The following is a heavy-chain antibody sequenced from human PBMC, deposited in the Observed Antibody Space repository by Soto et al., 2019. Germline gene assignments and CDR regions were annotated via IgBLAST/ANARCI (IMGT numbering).Heavy chain of an antibody. V-gene: IGHV3-33*01. CDR3: ARKAIVDYYHHLAV. J-gene: IGHJ6*03. CDR1: GFTFSSYG. CDR2: IWYDGSNK. D-gene: IGHD3-16*02. Sequence: GGSLRLSCAASGFTFSSYGMHWVRQAPGKGLEWVAVIWYDGSNKYYADSVKGRFTISRDNSKNTLYLQMNSLRAEDTAVYYCARKAIVDYYHHLAVWGKGTTVTVSS.